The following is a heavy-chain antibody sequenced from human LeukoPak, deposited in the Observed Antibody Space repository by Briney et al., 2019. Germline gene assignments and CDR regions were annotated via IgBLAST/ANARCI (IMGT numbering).Heavy chain of an antibody. J-gene: IGHJ5*02. V-gene: IGHV3-21*01. CDR3: AREPRQIAAAKINWFDP. Sequence: GGSLRLSCAASGFTFSSYSMNWVRQAPGKGLEWVSSISSSSSYIYYADSVKGRFTISRDNAKNSLYLQMNSLRAEDTAVYYCAREPRQIAAAKINWFDPWGQGTLVTVSS. CDR2: ISSSSSYI. CDR1: GFTFSSYS. D-gene: IGHD6-13*01.